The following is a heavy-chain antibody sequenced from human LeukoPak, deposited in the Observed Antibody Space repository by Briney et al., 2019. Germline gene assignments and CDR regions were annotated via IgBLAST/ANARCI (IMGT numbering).Heavy chain of an antibody. J-gene: IGHJ6*03. CDR3: ARDRIGYSSSSGVNFDYYYMDV. V-gene: IGHV1-24*01. Sequence: GASVKASCKVSGYTLTELSMHWVRQAPGKGLEWMGGFDPEDGETIYAQKFQGRVTITTDESTSTAYMELSSLRSEDTAVYYCARDRIGYSSSSGVNFDYYYMDVWGKGTTVTVSS. D-gene: IGHD6-6*01. CDR1: GYTLTELS. CDR2: FDPEDGET.